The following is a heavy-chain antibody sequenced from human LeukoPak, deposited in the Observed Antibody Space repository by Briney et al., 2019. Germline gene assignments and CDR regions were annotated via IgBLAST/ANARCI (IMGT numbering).Heavy chain of an antibody. CDR1: GYTFTSYG. V-gene: IGHV1-18*01. J-gene: IGHJ5*02. CDR2: ISAYNGNT. D-gene: IGHD2-2*02. Sequence: ASVKVSCKASGYTFTSYGIRWVRQAPGQGLEWMGWISAYNGNTNYAQKLQGRVTMTTDTSTSTAYMELRSLRSDDTAVYYCAREALGYTQSAIAFDPWGQGTLVTVSS. CDR3: AREALGYTQSAIAFDP.